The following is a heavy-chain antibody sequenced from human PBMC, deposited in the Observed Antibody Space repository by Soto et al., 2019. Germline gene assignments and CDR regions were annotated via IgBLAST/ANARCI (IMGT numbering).Heavy chain of an antibody. J-gene: IGHJ4*02. CDR2: ISAYNGNT. D-gene: IGHD2-21*02. CDR1: GYTFTSNG. CDR3: ARDLAYCGGDCYPIDY. V-gene: IGHV1-18*01. Sequence: QVQLVQSGAEVKKPGASVKVSCKASGYTFTSNGISWVRQAPGQGREWMGWISAYNGNTNYAQKLQGRVTMTTDTSTSTAYMELRSLRSDDTAVYYCARDLAYCGGDCYPIDYWGQGTLVTVSS.